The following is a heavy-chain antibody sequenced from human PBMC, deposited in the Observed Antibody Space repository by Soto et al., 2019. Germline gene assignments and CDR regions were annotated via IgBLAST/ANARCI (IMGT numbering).Heavy chain of an antibody. V-gene: IGHV1-69*13. D-gene: IGHD2-15*01. CDR1: GGTFSSYA. Sequence: PSVKVSCKASGGTFSSYAISWVRQAPGQGLEWMGGIIPIFGTANYAQKFQGRVTITADESTSTAYMELSSLRSEDTAVYYCARGRPGCSGGSCYQTQYYYYGMDVWGQGTTVTVSS. J-gene: IGHJ6*02. CDR3: ARGRPGCSGGSCYQTQYYYYGMDV. CDR2: IIPIFGTA.